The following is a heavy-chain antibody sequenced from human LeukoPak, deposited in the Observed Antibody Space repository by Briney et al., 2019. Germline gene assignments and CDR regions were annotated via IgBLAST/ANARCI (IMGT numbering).Heavy chain of an antibody. Sequence: SETLSLTCAVYGGSFSGYYWSWIRQPPGKGLEWIGEINDSGVTNYNPSLKSRVTISVDPSKLQFSLKLSSVTAADTAVYYCAGGLIAVADARDDYWGQGTLVTVSS. CDR1: GGSFSGYY. CDR3: AGGLIAVADARDDY. V-gene: IGHV4-34*01. CDR2: INDSGVT. J-gene: IGHJ4*02. D-gene: IGHD6-19*01.